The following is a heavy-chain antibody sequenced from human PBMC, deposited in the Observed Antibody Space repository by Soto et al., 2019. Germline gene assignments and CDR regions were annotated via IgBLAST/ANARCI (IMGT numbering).Heavy chain of an antibody. CDR2: IYHSGST. CDR1: RGSISSYS. Sequence: TLSLTCTVSRGSISSYSWSWIRQPPGKGLEWIGYIYHSGSTYYNPSLKSRVTISVDRSKNQFSLKLSSVTAADTAVYYCARVPGPWGQGTLVTVSS. V-gene: IGHV4-30-2*01. CDR3: ARVPGP. J-gene: IGHJ5*02.